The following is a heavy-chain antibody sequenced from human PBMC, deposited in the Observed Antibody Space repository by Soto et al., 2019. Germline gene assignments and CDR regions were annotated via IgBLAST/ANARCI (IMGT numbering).Heavy chain of an antibody. CDR3: AGASGWKFDY. V-gene: IGHV3-74*01. CDR2: VDADGSGT. Sequence: PGGSLRLSCAASGLSFSSYGMHWVRQAPGTGLVWVSRVDADGSGTTYAGSVKGRFSISRDNAKNTVSLQMNNLRAEDTAVYYSAGASGWKFDYWGLGVLVTVSS. J-gene: IGHJ4*02. CDR1: GLSFSSYG. D-gene: IGHD1-1*01.